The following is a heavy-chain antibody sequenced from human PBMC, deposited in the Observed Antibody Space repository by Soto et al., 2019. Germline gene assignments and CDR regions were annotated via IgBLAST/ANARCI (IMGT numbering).Heavy chain of an antibody. J-gene: IGHJ4*02. Sequence: QVQLVESGGGVVQSGSSLRLSCAGSGFSFSSYGMHWVRQAPGKGLEWVAIVYNDGSNKYYGDSVKGRFTISRDNSRNSVLRQMNSLRADDTAVYYCARDANLGFSSSWFMDYWGQGTRVTVSS. CDR3: ARDANLGFSSSWFMDY. CDR1: GFSFSSYG. D-gene: IGHD6-13*01. V-gene: IGHV3-33*01. CDR2: VYNDGSNK.